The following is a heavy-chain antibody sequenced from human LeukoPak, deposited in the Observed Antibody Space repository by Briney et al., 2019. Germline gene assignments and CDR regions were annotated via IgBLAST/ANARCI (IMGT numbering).Heavy chain of an antibody. CDR3: ARGDGTAAAGALAD. CDR2: TYYSGNT. Sequence: SETLSLTCTVSGGSINNYYWSWVRQSPEKGLEWIGNTYYSGNTKYNPSLKSQVTISVDTSKNQVSLKLSSVTAADTAVYYCARGDGTAAAGALADWGQGTLLTVSS. CDR1: GGSINNYY. D-gene: IGHD6-13*01. J-gene: IGHJ1*01. V-gene: IGHV4-59*08.